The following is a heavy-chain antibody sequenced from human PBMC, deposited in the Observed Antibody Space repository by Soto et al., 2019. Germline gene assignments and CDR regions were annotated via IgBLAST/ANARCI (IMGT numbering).Heavy chain of an antibody. D-gene: IGHD2-15*01. Sequence: QLLESGSGLVKPSQTLSLTCAVSGGSISSGGYSWSWIRQPPGKGLEWIGYIYHSGSTYYNPSLKSRVTISVDRSKNQFSLKLSSVTDADTAVYYCARGSHSDAFDIWGQGTMVTVSS. CDR3: ARGSHSDAFDI. J-gene: IGHJ3*02. CDR1: GGSISSGGYS. V-gene: IGHV4-30-2*01. CDR2: IYHSGST.